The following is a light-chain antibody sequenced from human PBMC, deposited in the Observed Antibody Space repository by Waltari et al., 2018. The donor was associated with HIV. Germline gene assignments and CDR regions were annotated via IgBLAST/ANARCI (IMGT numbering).Light chain of an antibody. CDR1: QSVSTY. V-gene: IGKV3-15*01. J-gene: IGKJ4*01. CDR3: QQYKTWPLT. Sequence: EIVLTQSPATLSLSPGERATLSCRASQSVSTYLAWYQKRPGQAPRLLIYDASTTASGIPARFSGSGSGTEFTLTISSLQSEDFAVYYCQQYKTWPLTFGGGTKVEIK. CDR2: DAS.